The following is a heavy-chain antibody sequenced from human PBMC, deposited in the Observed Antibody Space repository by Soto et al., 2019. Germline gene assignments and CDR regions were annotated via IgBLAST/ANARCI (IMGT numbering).Heavy chain of an antibody. Sequence: QVQLVQSGAEVKKPGSSVKVSCRASGGTFSSYAISWVRQAPGQGLEWMGGIIPIFGTANYAQKFQGRVTITADESTSTVYMELSSLRSEDTAVYYCARARGEEDTAMVSAFDIWGQGTMVTVSS. J-gene: IGHJ3*02. CDR2: IIPIFGTA. V-gene: IGHV1-69*01. D-gene: IGHD5-18*01. CDR1: GGTFSSYA. CDR3: ARARGEEDTAMVSAFDI.